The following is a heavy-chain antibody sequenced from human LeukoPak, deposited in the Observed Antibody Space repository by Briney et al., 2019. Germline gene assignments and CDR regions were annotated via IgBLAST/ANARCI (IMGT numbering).Heavy chain of an antibody. CDR1: GGSISSASYY. V-gene: IGHV4-61*02. Sequence: SETLSLTCTVSGGSISSASYYWGWIRQPAGKRLEWIGRVYTSGSTNYTPYNPSLKSRVTISIDTSKNQISLKLTSVTAADTAVYYCGRGGAWLTYWGQGTLVTGSS. CDR3: GRGGAWLTY. D-gene: IGHD5-24*01. CDR2: VYTSGST. J-gene: IGHJ4*02.